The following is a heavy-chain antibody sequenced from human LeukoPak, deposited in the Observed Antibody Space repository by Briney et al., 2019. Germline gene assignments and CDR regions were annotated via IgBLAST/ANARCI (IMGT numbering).Heavy chain of an antibody. CDR3: ARALARYDFDY. CDR1: GGSISSYY. J-gene: IGHJ4*02. D-gene: IGHD3-3*01. Sequence: PSETLSLTCTVSGGSISSYYWSWIRQPPGKGLEWIGYIYYSGSTNYNPSLKSRVTISVDTSKNQFSLKLSSVTAADTAVYYCARALARYDFDYWGQGNLVTVSS. V-gene: IGHV4-59*01. CDR2: IYYSGST.